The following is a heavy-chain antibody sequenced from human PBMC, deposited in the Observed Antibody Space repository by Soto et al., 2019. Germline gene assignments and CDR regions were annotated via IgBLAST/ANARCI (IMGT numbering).Heavy chain of an antibody. D-gene: IGHD2-8*01. CDR1: GLIFSNYK. CDR2: ISTGGSIT. V-gene: IGHV3-74*01. Sequence: EVQLVESGGGLVQPGGSLRLSCAASGLIFSNYKMHWVRQAPGKGRVWVSRISTGGSITDYADSVKGRFTVSRDNAKNTLYLQMNSLRVDDTAVYYCARDTNGLHYWGQGTLVTVSS. CDR3: ARDTNGLHY. J-gene: IGHJ4*02.